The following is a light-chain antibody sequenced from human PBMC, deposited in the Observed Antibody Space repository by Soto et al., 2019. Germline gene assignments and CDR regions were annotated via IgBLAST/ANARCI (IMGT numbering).Light chain of an antibody. CDR2: GAS. CDR1: QRVSSN. V-gene: IGKV3-15*01. J-gene: IGKJ5*01. Sequence: EIVMTQSPATLSVSPGERVTLSCRASQRVSSNLAWYQQKSGQAPRLLIYGASTRVTGIPARFSGSVSGTNFTLTISSLQSEDFAIYYCQQYNNWPPVTFGQGTRLEIK. CDR3: QQYNNWPPVT.